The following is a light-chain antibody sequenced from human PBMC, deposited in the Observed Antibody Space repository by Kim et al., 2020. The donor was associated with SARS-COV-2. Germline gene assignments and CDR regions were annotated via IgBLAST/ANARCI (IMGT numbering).Light chain of an antibody. V-gene: IGLV2-14*03. J-gene: IGLJ1*01. CDR1: SSDVGGYNY. CDR2: EVS. Sequence: QSALTQPASVSGSPGQSITISCTGTSSDVGGYNYVSWYQQHPGKAPKLTIFEVSNRPSGVSDRFSGSKSGNTASLTISGLQAEDEADYHCSSYTTGTTLVFGTGTKVTVL. CDR3: SSYTTGTTLV.